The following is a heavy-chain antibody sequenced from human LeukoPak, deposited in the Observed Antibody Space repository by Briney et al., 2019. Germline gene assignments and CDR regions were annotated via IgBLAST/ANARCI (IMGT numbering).Heavy chain of an antibody. V-gene: IGHV4-61*01. CDR1: GGSISSSSYY. D-gene: IGHD5-12*01. Sequence: PSETLSLTCTVSGGSISSSSYYWSWIRQPPGKGLEWIGYIYYSGSTNYNPSLKSRVTISVDTSKNQFSLKLSSVTAADTAVYYCARVSGYDWESFYDYWGQGTLVTVSS. CDR3: ARVSGYDWESFYDY. CDR2: IYYSGST. J-gene: IGHJ4*02.